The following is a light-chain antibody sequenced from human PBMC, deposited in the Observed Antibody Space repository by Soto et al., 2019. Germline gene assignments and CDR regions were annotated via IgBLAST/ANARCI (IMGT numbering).Light chain of an antibody. V-gene: IGKV3-20*01. J-gene: IGKJ3*01. CDR3: QQYGDSPFT. CDR1: QTVTVNS. Sequence: EIVLTQSPGTLSLSPGEGATLSCRASQTVTVNSLAWYQQTPGQTPRLLIYAASTRATGIPDRFNDSGSGTDFVLTISRLEPEDFAMYYCQQYGDSPFTFGPGTKVDI. CDR2: AAS.